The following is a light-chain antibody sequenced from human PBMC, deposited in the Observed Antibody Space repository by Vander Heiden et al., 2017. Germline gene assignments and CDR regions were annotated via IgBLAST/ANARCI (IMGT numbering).Light chain of an antibody. CDR1: QSFGNNY. Sequence: IVLTRSPGRLSLSPGERATLTCRASQSFGNNYLSWYHQNPGQAPRLLIFDSSTRATGVPDRFSGSGSGTDFTLAISGLEPEDFGVYYCQQYARSIGSFGQGTKLEIK. J-gene: IGKJ2*03. CDR2: DSS. CDR3: QQYARSIGS. V-gene: IGKV3-20*01.